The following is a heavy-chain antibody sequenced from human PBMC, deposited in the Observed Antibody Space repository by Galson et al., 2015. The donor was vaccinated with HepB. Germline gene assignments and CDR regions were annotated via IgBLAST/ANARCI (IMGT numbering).Heavy chain of an antibody. CDR2: INEDGSAE. V-gene: IGHV3-7*03. CDR3: GRGRTVSDN. CDR1: GFTFRRYW. D-gene: IGHD5/OR15-5a*01. J-gene: IGHJ4*02. Sequence: SLRLSCAASGFTFRRYWMNWVRQAPGKGLEWVANINEDGSAEYYVDSVRGRFTISRDNAKNSLNLQMNSLRADDTAVYYCGRGRTVSDNWGQGALVTVSS.